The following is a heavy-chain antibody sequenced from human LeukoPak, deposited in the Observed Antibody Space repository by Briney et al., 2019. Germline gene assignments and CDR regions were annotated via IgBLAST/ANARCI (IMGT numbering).Heavy chain of an antibody. V-gene: IGHV4-61*02. CDR1: GGSISSGSYY. CDR3: AREVLRYFDWLRVNWFDP. Sequence: SETLSLTCTVSGGSISSGSYYRSWIRQPAGKGREWIGRIYTSGSTNYNPSLKSRVTISVDTSKNQFSLKLSSVTAADTAVYYCAREVLRYFDWLRVNWFDPWGQGTLVAVSS. CDR2: IYTSGST. J-gene: IGHJ5*02. D-gene: IGHD3-9*01.